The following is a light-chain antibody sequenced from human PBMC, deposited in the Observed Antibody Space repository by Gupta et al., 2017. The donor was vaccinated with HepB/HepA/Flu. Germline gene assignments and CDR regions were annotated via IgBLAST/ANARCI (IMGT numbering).Light chain of an antibody. J-gene: IGLJ1*01. CDR1: SSNIGSNT. CDR2: SNN. Sequence: QSVLTQPPSASGTPGPRVTISCSGSSSNIGSNTVNWYQQLPVTAPKLLIYSNNQRPSGVPDRFSGSKSVTSASLAISGLQAEDEADYYCAAWDDSRNGYVFGTGTKFTVL. CDR3: AAWDDSRNGYV. V-gene: IGLV1-44*01.